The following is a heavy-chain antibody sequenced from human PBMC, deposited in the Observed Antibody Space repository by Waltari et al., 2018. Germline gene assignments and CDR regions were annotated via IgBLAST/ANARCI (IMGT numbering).Heavy chain of an antibody. D-gene: IGHD3-10*01. J-gene: IGHJ4*02. V-gene: IGHV3-74*02. CDR1: GFTFSSYG. CDR2: INTDGSST. CDR3: ARAGGLWFGDFPNDY. Sequence: VQLVESGGGVVQPGGSLRLSCAASGFTFSSYGMHWVRQAPGKGLEWVSRINTDGSSTSYADSVKGRFTISRDNAKNTLYLQMNSLRAEDTAVYYCARAGGLWFGDFPNDYWGQGTLVTVSS.